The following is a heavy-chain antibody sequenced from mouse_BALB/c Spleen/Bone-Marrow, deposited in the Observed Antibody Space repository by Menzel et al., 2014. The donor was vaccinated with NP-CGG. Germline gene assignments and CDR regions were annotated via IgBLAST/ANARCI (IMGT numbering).Heavy chain of an antibody. Sequence: QVHVKQSGAELVKPGASVKLPCKTSGYTFTSYWIQWVKQRPGQGLGWIGEIFPGTGTTHYNEKFKDKATLTIDTSSSTAYMQLSSLTSEDSAVYFCARKGISTVIATAYYFDYWGQGSTLTVSS. CDR1: GYTFTSYW. J-gene: IGHJ2*01. CDR3: ARKGISTVIATAYYFDY. D-gene: IGHD2-4*01. V-gene: IGHV1S132*01. CDR2: IFPGTGTT.